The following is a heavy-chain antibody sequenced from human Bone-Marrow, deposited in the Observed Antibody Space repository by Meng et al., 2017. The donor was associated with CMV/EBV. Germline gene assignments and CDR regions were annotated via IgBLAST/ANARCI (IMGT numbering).Heavy chain of an antibody. Sequence: GESLKISCAASGFTFSSYWMSWVRQAPGKGLEWVANIKQDGSEKYYVDSVKGRFTISRDNAKNSLYLQMNSLRAEDTAVYYCARKSSLEYYDFWSGYYHYWGQGTLVTVSS. J-gene: IGHJ4*02. V-gene: IGHV3-7*01. D-gene: IGHD3-3*01. CDR2: IKQDGSEK. CDR1: GFTFSSYW. CDR3: ARKSSLEYYDFWSGYYHY.